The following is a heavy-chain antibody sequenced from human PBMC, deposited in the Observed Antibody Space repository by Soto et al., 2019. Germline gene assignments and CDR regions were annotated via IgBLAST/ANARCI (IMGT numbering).Heavy chain of an antibody. V-gene: IGHV1-18*01. CDR3: ARVDTEHGDYFRLEFWGAFDI. CDR2: ISAYNGNT. D-gene: IGHD4-17*01. J-gene: IGHJ3*02. CDR1: GYTFTSYG. Sequence: ASVKVSCKASGYTFTSYGISWVRQAPGQGLEWMGWISAYNGNTNYAQKLQGRVTMTTDTSTSTAYMELRSLRSDDTAVYYCARVDTEHGDYFRLEFWGAFDIWGQGTMVTVSS.